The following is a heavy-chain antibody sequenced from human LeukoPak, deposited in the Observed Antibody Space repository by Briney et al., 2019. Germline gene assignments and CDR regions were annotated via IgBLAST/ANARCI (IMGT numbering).Heavy chain of an antibody. J-gene: IGHJ4*02. Sequence: SQTLSLTCAISGDSVSSRAASWNWIRQSPSRGLQWLGRTYYRSKWYNDYAESVQSRITINPDKSKNQFSLQLNSVTPEDTAVYYCARDLDGFEYWGQGTLVTVSS. CDR2: TYYRSKWYN. CDR3: ARDLDGFEY. V-gene: IGHV6-1*01. CDR1: GDSVSSRAAS.